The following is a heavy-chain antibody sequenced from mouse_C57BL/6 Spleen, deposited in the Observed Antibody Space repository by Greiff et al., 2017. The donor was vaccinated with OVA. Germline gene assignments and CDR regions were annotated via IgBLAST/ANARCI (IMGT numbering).Heavy chain of an antibody. CDR3: ARGDYDSWFAY. J-gene: IGHJ3*01. CDR2: IYPGDGDT. V-gene: IGHV1-82*01. D-gene: IGHD2-4*01. CDR1: GYAFSSSW. Sequence: VQLQQSGPELVKPGASVKISCTASGYAFSSSWMNWVKQRPGKGLEWIGRIYPGDGDTNYNGKFKGKATLTADKSSSTAYMPLSSLTSEDSAVYFCARGDYDSWFAYWGQGTLVTVSA.